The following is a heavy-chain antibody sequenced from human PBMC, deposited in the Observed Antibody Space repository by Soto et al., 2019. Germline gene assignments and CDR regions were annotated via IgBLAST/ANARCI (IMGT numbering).Heavy chain of an antibody. CDR1: GFTFSSYG. CDR2: ISYDGSNK. CDR3: AKEAPNYDFWSGSLDY. D-gene: IGHD3-3*01. J-gene: IGHJ4*02. V-gene: IGHV3-30*18. Sequence: PGGSLRLSCAASGFTFSSYGMHWVRQAPGKGLEWVAVISYDGSNKYYADSVKGRSTISRDNSKNTLYLQMNSLRAEDTAVYYCAKEAPNYDFWSGSLDYWGQGTLVTVSS.